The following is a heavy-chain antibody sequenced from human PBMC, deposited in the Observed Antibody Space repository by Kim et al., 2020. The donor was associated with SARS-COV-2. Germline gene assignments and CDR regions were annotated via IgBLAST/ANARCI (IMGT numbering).Heavy chain of an antibody. J-gene: IGHJ4*02. Sequence: GGSLRLSCAASGFTFSSYSMNWVRQAPGKGLEWVSSISSSSSYIYYADSVKGRFTISTDNAKNSLYLQMNSLRAEDTAVYYCARGYSGYDPRGEFDYWGQGTLVTVSS. V-gene: IGHV3-21*04. CDR1: GFTFSSYS. CDR3: ARGYSGYDPRGEFDY. D-gene: IGHD5-12*01. CDR2: ISSSSSYI.